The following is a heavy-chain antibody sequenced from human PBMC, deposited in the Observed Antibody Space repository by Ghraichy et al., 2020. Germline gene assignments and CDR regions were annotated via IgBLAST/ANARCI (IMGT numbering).Heavy chain of an antibody. D-gene: IGHD6-13*01. CDR2: IYYSGST. Sequence: SETLSLTCTVSGGSVSSGSYYWSWVRQPPGKGLEWIGYIYYSGSTNYNPSLKSRVTISVDTSKNQFSLRLSSVTAADTAVYYCARDSSSYYFDYWGQGTLVTGSS. J-gene: IGHJ4*02. V-gene: IGHV4-61*01. CDR1: GGSVSSGSYY. CDR3: ARDSSSYYFDY.